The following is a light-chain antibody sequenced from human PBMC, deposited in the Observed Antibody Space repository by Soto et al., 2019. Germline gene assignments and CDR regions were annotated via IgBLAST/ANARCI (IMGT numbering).Light chain of an antibody. J-gene: IGKJ1*01. CDR2: AAS. CDR1: QSISSY. Sequence: DIQMTQSPSSLSASVGDRVTITCRASQSISSYLNWYQQKPGKAPKLLIYAASSLQSGVPSRFSGSGSGTDFILTISSLQHEDFATYYCQQSYGSLTWTFGQGTKVDIK. V-gene: IGKV1-39*01. CDR3: QQSYGSLTWT.